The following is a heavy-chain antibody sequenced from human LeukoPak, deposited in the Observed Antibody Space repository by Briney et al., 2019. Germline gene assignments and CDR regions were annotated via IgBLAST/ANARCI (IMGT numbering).Heavy chain of an antibody. J-gene: IGHJ6*03. CDR1: FYTFPSYG. V-gene: IGHV1-18*01. CDR2: ISAYNGNT. D-gene: IGHD2-2*01. Sequence: GASLKVSFKXSFYTFPSYGISWVRQAPGQGLEWMGWISAYNGNTNYAQKPQGRVTMTTDTSTSTAYMELRSLRSDDTAVYYCARDFSTRYQLLWQPLYYYYYMDVWGKGTTVTVSS. CDR3: ARDFSTRYQLLWQPLYYYYYMDV.